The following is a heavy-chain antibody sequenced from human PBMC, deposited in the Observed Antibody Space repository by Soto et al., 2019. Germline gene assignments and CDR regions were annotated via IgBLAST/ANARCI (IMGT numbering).Heavy chain of an antibody. D-gene: IGHD2-21*02. Sequence: EVQLLESGGDLVQPGGSLRLSCATSGFTFSSYAMTWVRQTPGKGLEWVAYIKPDGSATYYVDSVKGRFTISRDNAKNSLYLQMNSLRVEDTSVYYCARAGYCGPGCYYYFDYWGQGTLVTVSS. CDR1: GFTFSSYA. V-gene: IGHV3-7*01. CDR2: IKPDGSAT. J-gene: IGHJ4*02. CDR3: ARAGYCGPGCYYYFDY.